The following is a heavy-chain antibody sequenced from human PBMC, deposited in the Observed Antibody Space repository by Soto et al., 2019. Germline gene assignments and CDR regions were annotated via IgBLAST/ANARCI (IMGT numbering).Heavy chain of an antibody. V-gene: IGHV4-59*01. CDR3: ARGRTVRNYADDSSDYFYFFDY. CDR1: GDSISTFY. D-gene: IGHD3-22*01. J-gene: IGHJ4*02. CDR2: VYYTGST. Sequence: PSETLSRTCTVSGDSISTFYWGWSRQSPGKELEWIGYVYYTGSTNYNPSLKSRVTISVDRSKNQFSLKLTSANAADTAVYYCARGRTVRNYADDSSDYFYFFDYWGQGTQVTVSS.